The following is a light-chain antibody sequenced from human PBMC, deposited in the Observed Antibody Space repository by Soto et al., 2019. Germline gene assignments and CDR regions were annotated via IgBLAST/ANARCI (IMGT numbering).Light chain of an antibody. Sequence: DIQMTQSPSSLSASVGDRVTITCRASQGISNYLAWYQQIPGKVPKLLISAASTLQSGVPSRFSGSGSGTDFTLTISSLQPEDVATYYCQKYTNVPAFGGGTKVDSK. J-gene: IGKJ4*01. CDR2: AAS. CDR1: QGISNY. V-gene: IGKV1-27*01. CDR3: QKYTNVPA.